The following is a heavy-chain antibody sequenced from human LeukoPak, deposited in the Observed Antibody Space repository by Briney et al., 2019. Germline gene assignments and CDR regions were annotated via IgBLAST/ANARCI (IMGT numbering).Heavy chain of an antibody. CDR3: AREGYSSGWNDY. V-gene: IGHV4-59*11. D-gene: IGHD6-19*01. Sequence: SETLSLTCSVFGGSISSHYWSWIRRPPGKGPEWIGYIYYSGTTNCNPSLNSRVTISVDMSKNQFSLKLRSVTAADTAVYYCAREGYSSGWNDYWGQGTLVTVSS. CDR1: GGSISSHY. J-gene: IGHJ4*02. CDR2: IYYSGTT.